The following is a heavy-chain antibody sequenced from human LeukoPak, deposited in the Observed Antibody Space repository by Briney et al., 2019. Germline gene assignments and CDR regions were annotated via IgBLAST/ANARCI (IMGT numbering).Heavy chain of an antibody. CDR1: GGSFSGYY. J-gene: IGHJ4*02. V-gene: IGHV4-34*01. D-gene: IGHD5-12*01. Sequence: SETLSLTCAVYGGSFSGYYWSWIRQPPGKGLEWIGEINHSGSTNYNPSLKSRVTVSVDTSKNQFSLKLSSVTAADTAVYYCAREFSGYDFDYWGQGTLVTVSS. CDR3: AREFSGYDFDY. CDR2: INHSGST.